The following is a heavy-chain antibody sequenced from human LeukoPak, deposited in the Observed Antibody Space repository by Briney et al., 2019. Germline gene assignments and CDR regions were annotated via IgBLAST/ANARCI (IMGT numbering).Heavy chain of an antibody. J-gene: IGHJ4*02. V-gene: IGHV3-21*01. Sequence: PGGSLRLSCAASGFTFSSYSMNWVRQAPGKGLEWVSSISSSSSYIYYADSVKGRFTISRDNAKNSLYLQMNSLRAEDTAVYYCARLRNFDFWSGYAQEAIEGSIDYWGQGTLVTVSS. D-gene: IGHD3-3*01. CDR2: ISSSSSYI. CDR1: GFTFSSYS. CDR3: ARLRNFDFWSGYAQEAIEGSIDY.